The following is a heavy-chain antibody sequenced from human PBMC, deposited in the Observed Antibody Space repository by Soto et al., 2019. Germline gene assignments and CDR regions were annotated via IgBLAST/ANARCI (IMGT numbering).Heavy chain of an antibody. D-gene: IGHD1-1*01. CDR1: GGFVTSGSYY. Sequence: QVQLQQWGAGLLKPSETLSLTCAVYGGFVTSGSYYWSWIRQPPGKGLEWIGEMSHSGGTHFNPSFKSRVTISVDTSKNQFTLKMSSVTAADTALYYCARVERGTATTVVDAFDIWCPGTMVTVSS. CDR2: MSHSGGT. V-gene: IGHV4-34*01. J-gene: IGHJ3*02. CDR3: ARVERGTATTVVDAFDI.